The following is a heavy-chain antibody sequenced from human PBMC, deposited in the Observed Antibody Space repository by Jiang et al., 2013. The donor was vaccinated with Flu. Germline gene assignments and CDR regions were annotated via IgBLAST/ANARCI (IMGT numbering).Heavy chain of an antibody. J-gene: IGHJ4*02. CDR2: ISYDGSNK. D-gene: IGHD2-15*01. CDR3: AGGVVVVAANAYGPGFDY. V-gene: IGHV3-30*03. Sequence: GKGLEWVAVISYDGSNKYYADSVKGRFTISRDNSKNTLYLQMNSLRAEDTAVYYCAGGVVVVAANAYGPGFDYWGQGTLVTVSS.